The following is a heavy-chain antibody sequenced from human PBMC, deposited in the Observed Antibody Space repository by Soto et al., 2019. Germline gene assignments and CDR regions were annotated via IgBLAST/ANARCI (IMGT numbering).Heavy chain of an antibody. Sequence: ASVKVSCKASGGTFSSYTISWVRQAPGQGLEWMGRISAGNGNTKYSQKLQGRVTITRDTSASTAYMELRSLRSDDTAVYYCARDGGYRGSYWGQGTRVTVAS. CDR1: GGTFSSYT. CDR3: ARDGGYRGSY. J-gene: IGHJ4*02. CDR2: ISAGNGNT. V-gene: IGHV1-18*01. D-gene: IGHD1-26*01.